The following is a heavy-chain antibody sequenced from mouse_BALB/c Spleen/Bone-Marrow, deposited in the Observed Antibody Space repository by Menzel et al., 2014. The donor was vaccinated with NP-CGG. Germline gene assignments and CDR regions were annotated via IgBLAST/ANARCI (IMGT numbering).Heavy chain of an antibody. CDR2: IDPANGNT. J-gene: IGHJ2*01. Sequence: VQLQQSGAELVKPGASVKLSCTASGFNIKDTYMHWVKQRPEPGLEWIGRIDPANGNTKYDPKFQGKATITADTSSNTAYLQLSSLTSEDTAVYSFARYYYGRSLSDDWGQGTTLTVSS. D-gene: IGHD1-1*01. V-gene: IGHV14-3*02. CDR3: ARYYYGRSLSDD. CDR1: GFNIKDTY.